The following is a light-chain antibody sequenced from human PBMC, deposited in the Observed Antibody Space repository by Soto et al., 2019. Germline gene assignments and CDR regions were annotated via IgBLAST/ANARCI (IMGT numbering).Light chain of an antibody. Sequence: QSALTQPPSVSGAPGQRVTISCTGSSSNIGAGYDVHWYQQLPGTAPKLLIYGNSNRPSGVPDRFSGSKSGTSASLTVSGLQAEDEADYYCRSYANSNNSVFGTGTKVTV. CDR1: SSNIGAGYD. J-gene: IGLJ1*01. V-gene: IGLV1-40*01. CDR3: RSYANSNNSV. CDR2: GNS.